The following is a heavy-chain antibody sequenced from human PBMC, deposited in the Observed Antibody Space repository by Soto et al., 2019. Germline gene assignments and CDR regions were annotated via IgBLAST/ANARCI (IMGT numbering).Heavy chain of an antibody. Sequence: VASVKVSCKASGGTFSNYVVNWVRQAPGQGLEWMGRIIPISGAANYAQKFQGRVTITADKSTSTSYMELSSQRSEDTAVYYCARDMTRTVVPYFDFWGQGTLVTVSS. J-gene: IGHJ4*02. CDR2: IIPISGAA. V-gene: IGHV1-69*06. D-gene: IGHD1-7*01. CDR1: GGTFSNYV. CDR3: ARDMTRTVVPYFDF.